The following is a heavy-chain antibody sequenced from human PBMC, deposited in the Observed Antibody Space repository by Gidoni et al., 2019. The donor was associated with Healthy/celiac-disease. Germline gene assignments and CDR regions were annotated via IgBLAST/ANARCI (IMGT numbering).Heavy chain of an antibody. CDR3: ARDASIFGVEDY. D-gene: IGHD3-3*01. Sequence: EVQLVESGGGLVQPGGSLRLSCAASGFPFSSYWMSWVRQAPGKGLEWVANIKQDGSEKYYVDSVKGRFTISRDNAKNSLYLQMNSLRAEDTAVYYCARDASIFGVEDYWGQGTLVTVSS. CDR2: IKQDGSEK. J-gene: IGHJ4*02. CDR1: GFPFSSYW. V-gene: IGHV3-7*01.